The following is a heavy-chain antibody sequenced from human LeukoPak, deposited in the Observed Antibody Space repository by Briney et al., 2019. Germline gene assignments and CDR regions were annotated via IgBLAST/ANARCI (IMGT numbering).Heavy chain of an antibody. V-gene: IGHV3-23*01. CDR1: GFTFSSYA. Sequence: GGSLRLSCAASGFTFSSYAMSWVRQAPGKGLEWVSPVTGNGGSTYSADSVKGRFTISRDNSNNALYLQMNSLRAEDTAVYYCAKDRLSSGSYSFDSWGQGTLVTVSS. CDR3: AKDRLSSGSYSFDS. D-gene: IGHD1-26*01. CDR2: VTGNGGST. J-gene: IGHJ4*02.